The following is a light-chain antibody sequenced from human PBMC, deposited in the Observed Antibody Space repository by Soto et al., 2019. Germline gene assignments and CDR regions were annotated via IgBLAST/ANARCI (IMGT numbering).Light chain of an antibody. Sequence: ETVLTQSPGTLSLSPGERATLSCRASQSVAKNYLAWYPHKPGQGPRLLISGASIRATGIPDRFSGSGSGKDFTLTISRLQPEDFAVYYCLQYASEPLTFGGGTKVEI. CDR2: GAS. V-gene: IGKV3-20*01. CDR3: LQYASEPLT. CDR1: QSVAKNY. J-gene: IGKJ4*01.